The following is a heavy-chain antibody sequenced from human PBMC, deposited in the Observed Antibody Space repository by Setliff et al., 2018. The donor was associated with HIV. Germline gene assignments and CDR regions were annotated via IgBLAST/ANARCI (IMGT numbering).Heavy chain of an antibody. D-gene: IGHD6-19*01. J-gene: IGHJ4*02. CDR2: INTETGNP. CDR3: ARGAVALGY. Sequence: ASVKVSCKASGYTLTTYGISWVRQAPGQGLEWMGWINTETGNPMYAQGFTGRFVFSLDTSVSTAYLQINSLKAEDTAMYYCARGAVALGYWGQGTLVTVSS. V-gene: IGHV7-4-1*02. CDR1: GYTLTTYG.